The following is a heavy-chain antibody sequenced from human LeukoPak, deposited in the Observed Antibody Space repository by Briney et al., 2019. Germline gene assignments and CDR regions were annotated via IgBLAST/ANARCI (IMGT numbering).Heavy chain of an antibody. CDR1: GFTFSSYG. V-gene: IGHV3-30*02. D-gene: IGHD3-9*01. CDR3: AKDSGDYDILTGYYNPFDY. J-gene: IGHJ4*02. Sequence: PGGSLRLSCAASGFTFSSYGMHWVRQAPGKGLEWVAFIRYDGSNKYYADSVKGRFTISRDNSKNTLYLQMTSLRAEDTAVYYCAKDSGDYDILTGYYNPFDYWGQGTLVTFPS. CDR2: IRYDGSNK.